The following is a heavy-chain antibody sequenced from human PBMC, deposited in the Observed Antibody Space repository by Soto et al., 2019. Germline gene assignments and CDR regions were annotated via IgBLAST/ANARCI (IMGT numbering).Heavy chain of an antibody. CDR2: ISAYNGNT. V-gene: IGHV1-18*01. Sequence: ASVKVSCKASGYTFTSYGISWVRQAPGQGLEWMGWISAYNGNTNYAQKLQGRVTITTDTSASTAYMELRSLRSEDTAVYYCAATADYGDYWYYFDYWGQGTLVTVSS. J-gene: IGHJ4*02. D-gene: IGHD4-17*01. CDR1: GYTFTSYG. CDR3: AATADYGDYWYYFDY.